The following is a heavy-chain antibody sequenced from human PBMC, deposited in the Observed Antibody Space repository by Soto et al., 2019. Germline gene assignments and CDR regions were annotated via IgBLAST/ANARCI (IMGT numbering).Heavy chain of an antibody. J-gene: IGHJ3*02. D-gene: IGHD2-15*01. Sequence: SVKVSCKASGGTFSTYSITWVRQAPGQGPEWMGRIIPVLGLANYAQKFHGRVTITADKSTSTAYMELSSLRSEDTAVFYCAKEAYCSAGSCLDDAFDIWGQGTMVTVSS. CDR3: AKEAYCSAGSCLDDAFDI. CDR2: IIPVLGLA. V-gene: IGHV1-69*02. CDR1: GGTFSTYS.